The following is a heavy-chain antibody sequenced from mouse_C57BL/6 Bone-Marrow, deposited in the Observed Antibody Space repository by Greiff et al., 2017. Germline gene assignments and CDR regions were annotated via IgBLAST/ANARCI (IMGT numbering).Heavy chain of an antibody. CDR2: IFPGSGST. J-gene: IGHJ4*01. CDR1: GYTFTDYY. Sequence: VQLQQSGPELVKPGASVKISCKASGYTFTDYYINWVKQRPGQGLEWIGWIFPGSGSTYYNEKFKGKATLTVDTASSTAYMLLSSLTSEDSAVYFCARERIYYYGSSYSYYAMDYWGQGTSVTVSS. D-gene: IGHD1-1*01. V-gene: IGHV1-75*01. CDR3: ARERIYYYGSSYSYYAMDY.